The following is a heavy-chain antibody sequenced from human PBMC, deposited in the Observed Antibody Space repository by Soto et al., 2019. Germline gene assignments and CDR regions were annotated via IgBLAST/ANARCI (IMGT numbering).Heavy chain of an antibody. CDR1: GDSINSGGYY. CDR3: ATSAESDVKGESAHYSKDV. CDR2: VYYSGRT. Sequence: QVHLQESGPGLVKPSQTLSLTCSVSGDSINSGGYYWYWIRQHPGEGLEYMGYVYYSGRTAYNPSLKGRIAKPLDPFHNHVPLILTSEPAANTAVCYGATSAESDVKGESAHYSKDVWGEGIRVNVS. J-gene: IGHJ6*03. D-gene: IGHD6-6*01. V-gene: IGHV4-31*03.